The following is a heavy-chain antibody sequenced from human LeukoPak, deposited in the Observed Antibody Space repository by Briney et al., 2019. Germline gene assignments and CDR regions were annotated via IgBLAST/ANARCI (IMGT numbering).Heavy chain of an antibody. CDR1: GYTFTGYY. CDR3: ARVKARQQLEY. J-gene: IGHJ4*02. Sequence: ASVKVSCKASGYTFTGYYMHWVRQAPGQGLEWMGRINPSSGGTNYAQKFQGRVTMTRNTSISTAYMELSSLRSEDTAVYYCARVKARQQLEYWGQGTLVTVSS. CDR2: INPSSGGT. D-gene: IGHD6-13*01. V-gene: IGHV1-2*06.